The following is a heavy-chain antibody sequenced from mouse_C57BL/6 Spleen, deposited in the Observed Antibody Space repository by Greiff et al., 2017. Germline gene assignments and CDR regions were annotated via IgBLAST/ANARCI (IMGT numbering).Heavy chain of an antibody. V-gene: IGHV1-55*01. D-gene: IGHD2-5*01. CDR2: IYPGSGST. J-gene: IGHJ4*01. CDR3: ARDSNYEGAMDY. Sequence: VQLQQPGAELVKPGASVKMSCKASGYTFTSYWITWVKQRPGQGLEWIGDIYPGSGSTNYNEKFKSKATLTVDTSSSTAYMQLSSLTSEDSAVYYCARDSNYEGAMDYWGQGTSVTVSS. CDR1: GYTFTSYW.